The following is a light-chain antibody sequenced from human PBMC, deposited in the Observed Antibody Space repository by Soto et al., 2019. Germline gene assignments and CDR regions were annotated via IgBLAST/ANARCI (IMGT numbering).Light chain of an antibody. CDR1: QSVSSSD. J-gene: IGKJ2*01. CDR2: GAS. Sequence: EIVLTQSPGTLSLSPGDRATLSCRASQSVSSSDVAWYQQKAAQAPRLLIHGASSSATGIPDRFSGSGSGTDFTLTISRLEPEDCAVYYCQQYGSSPLYTFGQGTKLEI. CDR3: QQYGSSPLYT. V-gene: IGKV3-20*01.